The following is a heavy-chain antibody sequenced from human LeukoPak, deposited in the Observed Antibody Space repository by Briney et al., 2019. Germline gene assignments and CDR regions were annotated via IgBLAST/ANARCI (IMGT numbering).Heavy chain of an antibody. J-gene: IGHJ4*02. V-gene: IGHV3-23*01. CDR1: GFTFSDYA. CDR2: ISGSGVTT. Sequence: GGSLRLSCAASGFTFSDYAMSWVRQTPGKGLEWVSAISGSGVTTYYADSVKGRFTISRDNSKNTLYLQMNSLRAEDTAVYYCAKVASRYCSGGNCYFDFWGQGILVTVSS. CDR3: AKVASRYCSGGNCYFDF. D-gene: IGHD2-15*01.